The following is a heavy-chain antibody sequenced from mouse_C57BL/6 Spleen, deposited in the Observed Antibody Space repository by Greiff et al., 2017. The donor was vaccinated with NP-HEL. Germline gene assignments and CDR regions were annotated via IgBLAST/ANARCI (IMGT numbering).Heavy chain of an antibody. Sequence: QVQLQQSDAELVKPGASVKISCTVSGYTFTDHTIHWMKQRPEQGLEWIGYNYPRDGSTKYNEKFKGKATLTADKSSSTAYMQLNSLTSEDSAVYFCARGGDGSSYGDAIDYWGQGTSVTVSS. D-gene: IGHD1-1*01. CDR1: GYTFTDHT. CDR2: NYPRDGST. V-gene: IGHV1-78*01. CDR3: ARGGDGSSYGDAIDY. J-gene: IGHJ4*01.